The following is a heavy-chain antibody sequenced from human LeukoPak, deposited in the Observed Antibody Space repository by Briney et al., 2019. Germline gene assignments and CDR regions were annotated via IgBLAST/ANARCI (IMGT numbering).Heavy chain of an antibody. D-gene: IGHD5-12*01. J-gene: IGHJ4*02. CDR2: IWYDGSNK. Sequence: GGSLRLSCAASGFTFSSYGMHWVRQAPGKGLEWVAVIWYDGSNKYYADSVKGRFTISRDNSKNTLYLQMNSLRAEDTAVYYCARDSGGVDIVATEWGQGTLVTVSS. CDR1: GFTFSSYG. CDR3: ARDSGGVDIVATE. V-gene: IGHV3-33*01.